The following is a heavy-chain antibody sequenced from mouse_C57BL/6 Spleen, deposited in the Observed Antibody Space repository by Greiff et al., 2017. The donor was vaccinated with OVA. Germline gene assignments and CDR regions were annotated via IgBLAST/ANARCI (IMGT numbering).Heavy chain of an antibody. CDR1: GYTFTSYW. V-gene: IGHV1-55*01. D-gene: IGHD1-1*01. J-gene: IGHJ4*01. Sequence: QVQLQQPGAELVKPGASVKLSCKASGYTFTSYWITWVKQRPGQGLEWIGDIYPGSGSTNYNEKFKSKATLTVDTSSSTAYMQLSSLTSEGSAVYYTARGGYRYSGGSLYALDYWGQGTSVTVSS. CDR2: IYPGSGST. CDR3: ARGGYRYSGGSLYALDY.